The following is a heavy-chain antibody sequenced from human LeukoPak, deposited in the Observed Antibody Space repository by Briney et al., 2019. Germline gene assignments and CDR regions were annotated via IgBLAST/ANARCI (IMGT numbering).Heavy chain of an antibody. D-gene: IGHD6-6*01. J-gene: IGHJ6*03. CDR1: GFTFISYW. Sequence: GGSLRLSCAASGFTFISYWMSWVRQAPGKGLEWLANIKQDGSEKYYVDSVNDRFTISRDNAKTSLYLQMKSPRAEDTAVYYCARADSSIAARLSRSSIFNYYYYLDVWGKGTTVTVSS. CDR2: IKQDGSEK. CDR3: ARADSSIAARLSRSSIFNYYYYLDV. V-gene: IGHV3-7*01.